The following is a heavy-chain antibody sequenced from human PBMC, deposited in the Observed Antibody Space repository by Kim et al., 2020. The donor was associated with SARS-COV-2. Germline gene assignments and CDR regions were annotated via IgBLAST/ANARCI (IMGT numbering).Heavy chain of an antibody. J-gene: IGHJ6*02. CDR3: ARDPLKIPVRLGYYYYYGMGV. CDR2: IYYSGST. D-gene: IGHD3-16*01. CDR1: GGSISSGGYY. Sequence: SETLSLTCTVSGGSISSGGYYWSWIRQHPGKGLEWIGYIYYSGSTYYNPSLKSRVTISVDTSKNQFSLKLSSVTAADTAVYYCARDPLKIPVRLGYYYYYGMGVWGQGTTVTVSS. V-gene: IGHV4-31*03.